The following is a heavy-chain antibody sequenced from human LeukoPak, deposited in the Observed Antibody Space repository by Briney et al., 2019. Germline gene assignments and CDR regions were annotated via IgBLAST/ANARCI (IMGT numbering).Heavy chain of an antibody. CDR1: GDSVSSSSAA. D-gene: IGHD6-19*01. CDR3: ARERSIAVAGTPSYYYYGMDV. J-gene: IGHJ6*02. V-gene: IGHV6-1*01. Sequence: SQTLSLTCAISGDSVSSSSAAWNWIRQSPSRGLEWLGRTYYRSKWYNDYAVSVKSRITINPDTSKNQFSLQLNSVTPEDTAVYYCARERSIAVAGTPSYYYYGMDVWGQGTTVTVSS. CDR2: TYYRSKWYN.